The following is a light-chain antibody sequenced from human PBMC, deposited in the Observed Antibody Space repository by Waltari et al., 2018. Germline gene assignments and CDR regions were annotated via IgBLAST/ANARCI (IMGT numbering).Light chain of an antibody. CDR3: QQHNNWPYT. Sequence: EIVMTQSPVTLSVSPGERATLSCRASQSLSSNLAWYQQRPGQAPRLPIYGASTRATGVPARLSGSGSGTEFTLTISSLQSEDFAVYYCQQHNNWPYTFGQGTTVEI. CDR1: QSLSSN. J-gene: IGKJ2*01. V-gene: IGKV3-15*01. CDR2: GAS.